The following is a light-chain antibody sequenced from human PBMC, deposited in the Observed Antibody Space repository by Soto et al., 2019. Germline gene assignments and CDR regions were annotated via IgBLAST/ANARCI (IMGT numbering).Light chain of an antibody. J-gene: IGKJ4*01. V-gene: IGKV1-9*01. CDR1: QDIRNY. Sequence: LSQSPSSLSATVGDRVTVHCRASQDIRNYLAWYQQKPGKAPKLLICDASTLYSGVPSRFSGSGSGTDFTLTISGLQPEDFAAYYCQQLRSYPSTLGGGTKVDI. CDR2: DAS. CDR3: QQLRSYPST.